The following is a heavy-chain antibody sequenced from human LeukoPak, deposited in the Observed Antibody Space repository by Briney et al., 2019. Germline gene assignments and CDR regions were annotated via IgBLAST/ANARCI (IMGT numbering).Heavy chain of an antibody. V-gene: IGHV4-34*01. D-gene: IGHD2-2*02. Sequence: SETLSLTCAVYGGSFSGYYWSWIRQPPGKGLEWIGEINHSGSTNYNPSLKSRVTISVDTSKNQFSLKLSSVTAADTAVYYCARGLDPKGDIAVVPAAIFAFDIWGQGTMVTVSS. CDR2: INHSGST. CDR3: ARGLDPKGDIAVVPAAIFAFDI. CDR1: GGSFSGYY. J-gene: IGHJ3*02.